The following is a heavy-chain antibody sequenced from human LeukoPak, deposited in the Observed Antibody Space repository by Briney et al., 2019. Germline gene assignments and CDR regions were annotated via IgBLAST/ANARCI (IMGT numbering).Heavy chain of an antibody. V-gene: IGHV3-23*01. CDR2: ISGSGGST. Sequence: PGGSLRLSCAASGFTFSSYAMIWVRQAPGKGLEWVSAISGSGGSTYYADSVKGRFTISRDNSKNTLYLQMNSLRAEDTAVYYCAKDLDYDILTGPFDYWGQGTLVTVSS. CDR1: GFTFSSYA. D-gene: IGHD3-9*01. J-gene: IGHJ4*02. CDR3: AKDLDYDILTGPFDY.